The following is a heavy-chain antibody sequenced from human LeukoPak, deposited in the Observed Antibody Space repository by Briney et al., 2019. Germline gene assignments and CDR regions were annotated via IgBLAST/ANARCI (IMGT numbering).Heavy chain of an antibody. J-gene: IGHJ5*02. V-gene: IGHV4-59*01. CDR1: GDFITASY. CDR3: ARGGSWFDP. Sequence: SETLSLTCTVSGDFITASYWSWIRQPPGKGLEWIGYVYYSGSTEYNPSLKSRVTISVDTSKNQFSLKLTSVTAADTAVYYCARGGSWFDPWGQGTLVTVSS. CDR2: VYYSGST. D-gene: IGHD3-10*01.